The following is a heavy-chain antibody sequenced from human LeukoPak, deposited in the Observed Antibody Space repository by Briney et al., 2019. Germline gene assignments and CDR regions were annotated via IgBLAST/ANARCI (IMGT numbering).Heavy chain of an antibody. V-gene: IGHV3-48*03. CDR1: GFTFSSFE. J-gene: IGHJ4*02. CDR2: ISSSGSNI. D-gene: IGHD3-16*02. Sequence: PGGSLRLSCAASGFTFSSFEMNWVRQAPGKGLEWVSYISSSGSNIYYADSVKGRFTISRDNAKNSLYLQMNSMRDEDTAVYYCAGGGLYDYVWGSYRRQSFDYWGQGTLVTVSS. CDR3: AGGGLYDYVWGSYRRQSFDY.